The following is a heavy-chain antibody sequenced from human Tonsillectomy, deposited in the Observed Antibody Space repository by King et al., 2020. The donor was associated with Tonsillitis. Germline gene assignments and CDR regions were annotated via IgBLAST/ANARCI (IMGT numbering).Heavy chain of an antibody. D-gene: IGHD3-16*02. J-gene: IGHJ4*02. Sequence: VQLVESGGRLIQPGGSLRISCAASGLTISNNYMSWVRQAPGKGLEWLSVLYRGGSTYYADSVKGRFIISRDISNNTLYLQMNSLRAEDTAVYYCATLSSFDYWGQGTLVTVSS. V-gene: IGHV3-53*01. CDR3: ATLSSFDY. CDR2: LYRGGST. CDR1: GLTISNNY.